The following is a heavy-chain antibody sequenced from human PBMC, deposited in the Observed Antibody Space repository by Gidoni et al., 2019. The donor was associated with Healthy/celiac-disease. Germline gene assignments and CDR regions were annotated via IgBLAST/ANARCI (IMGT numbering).Heavy chain of an antibody. CDR3: ARDGRYCSSTSCYGNWFDP. J-gene: IGHJ5*02. V-gene: IGHV1-2*02. CDR2: INPNSGGT. CDR1: GYTCTGYY. Sequence: QVQLVQSGAEAKKPGASVKVSCKASGYTCTGYYMHWVRQAPGQGLEWMGWINPNSGGTNYAQKFQGRVTMTRDTSISTAYMELSRLRSDDAAVYYCARDGRYCSSTSCYGNWFDPWGQGTLVTVSS. D-gene: IGHD2-2*01.